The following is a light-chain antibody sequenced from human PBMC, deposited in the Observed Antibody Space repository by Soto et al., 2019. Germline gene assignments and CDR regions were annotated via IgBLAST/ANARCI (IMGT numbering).Light chain of an antibody. J-gene: IGKJ2*01. CDR3: QQYDSYPYT. CDR1: QSVRSW. V-gene: IGKV1-5*01. Sequence: IQMTQSPSTLSASIGDRVTITCGASQSVRSWLAWYQKRPGKAPGLLIYEASNLESGVPSRFSGSGSGTEFTLTINNLQPGDFATYYCQQYDSYPYTFGQGTKVDIK. CDR2: EAS.